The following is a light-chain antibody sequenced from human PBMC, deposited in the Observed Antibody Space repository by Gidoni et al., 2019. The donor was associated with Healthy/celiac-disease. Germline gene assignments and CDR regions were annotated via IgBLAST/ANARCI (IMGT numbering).Light chain of an antibody. CDR1: QSVSSRN. CDR3: QQYGSSPQT. Sequence: IVLTHSPGTLSLSPGERATLSCRASQSVSSRNLAWYQQKPGQAPRLLIYGASSRATGIPDRFSGSGSGTDFTLTISRLEPEDFAVYYCQQYGSSPQTFGQGTKVEIK. CDR2: GAS. J-gene: IGKJ1*01. V-gene: IGKV3-20*01.